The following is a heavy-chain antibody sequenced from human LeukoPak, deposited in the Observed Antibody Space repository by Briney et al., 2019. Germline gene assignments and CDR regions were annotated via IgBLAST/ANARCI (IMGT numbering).Heavy chain of an antibody. J-gene: IGHJ5*02. CDR3: ATLEPRA. V-gene: IGHV3-15*01. Sequence: GGSLRLSCAASGFTFNNAWMTWVRQAPGKGLEWVGRLKSRSDGGTTDYAAPVKGRFIISRDDSKNTLSLQMTSLKTEDTDVYYCATLEPRAWGQGTLVTVSP. CDR1: GFTFNNAW. CDR2: LKSRSDGGTT.